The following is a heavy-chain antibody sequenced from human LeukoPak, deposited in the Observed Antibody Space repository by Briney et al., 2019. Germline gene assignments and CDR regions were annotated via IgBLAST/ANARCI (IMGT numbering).Heavy chain of an antibody. CDR2: ISGSGSDL. CDR3: ARSIGSYYTMDV. V-gene: IGHV3-11*01. CDR1: GFTFSDYY. Sequence: GGSLRLSCIAYGFTFSDYYMNWIRQAPGRGLEWVSYISGSGSDLYYADSVKGRFTISGDNAKNSLYLQMNSLRAEDTAVYYCARSIGSYYTMDVWGQGTTVTVSS. D-gene: IGHD3-22*01. J-gene: IGHJ6*02.